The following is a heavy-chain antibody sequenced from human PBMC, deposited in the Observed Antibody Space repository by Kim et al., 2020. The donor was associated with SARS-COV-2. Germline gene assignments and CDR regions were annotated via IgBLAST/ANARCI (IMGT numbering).Heavy chain of an antibody. CDR3: ARHGILEWIFTHFDY. CDR1: GGSISRSSYY. V-gene: IGHV4-39*01. D-gene: IGHD3-3*01. Sequence: SETLSLTCTVSGGSISRSSYYWGWIRQPPGKGLEWIGSIYYSGSTYYNPSLKSRVTIFVDTSKNQFSLKLSSVTAADTAVYYCARHGILEWIFTHFDYWGQGTLVNVSS. J-gene: IGHJ4*02. CDR2: IYYSGST.